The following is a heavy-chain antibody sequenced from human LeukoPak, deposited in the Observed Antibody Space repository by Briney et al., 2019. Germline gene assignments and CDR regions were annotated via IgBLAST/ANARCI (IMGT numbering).Heavy chain of an antibody. V-gene: IGHV3-30*04. CDR3: GKEDY. Sequence: GGSLRLSCAASGFTFSSYAMSWVRQAPGKGLEWVAVMSYDGSNKYYADSVRGRFTISRDNSKNTLYLQMDSLRAEDTALYYCGKEDYWGQGTLVTVSS. CDR2: MSYDGSNK. CDR1: GFTFSSYA. J-gene: IGHJ4*02.